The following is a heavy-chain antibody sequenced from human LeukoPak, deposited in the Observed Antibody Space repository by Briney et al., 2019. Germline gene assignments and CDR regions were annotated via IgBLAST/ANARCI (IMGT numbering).Heavy chain of an antibody. D-gene: IGHD6-6*01. Sequence: AETLSLTCTVSGDSIRSYYWSWIRQPPGKGLEWIGYIYTSGGTNYIPSLKGRVTISIDTSKNQFSLKLSSVTAADSAVYYCARLTRLSTSPDRYYLDYWGQGTLVTVSS. CDR3: ARLTRLSTSPDRYYLDY. CDR1: GDSIRSYY. CDR2: IYTSGGT. J-gene: IGHJ4*02. V-gene: IGHV4-4*09.